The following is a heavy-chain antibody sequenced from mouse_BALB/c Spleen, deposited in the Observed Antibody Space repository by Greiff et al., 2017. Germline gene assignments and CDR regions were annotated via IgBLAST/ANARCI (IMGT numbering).Heavy chain of an antibody. CDR3: ARDPTPYYYGSSSYAMDY. V-gene: IGHV3-6*02. D-gene: IGHD1-1*01. Sequence: VQLKESGPGLVKPSQSLSLTCSVTGYSITSGYYWNWIRQFPGNKLEWMGYISYDGSNNYNPSLKNRISITRDTSKNQFFLKLNSVTTEDTATYYCARDPTPYYYGSSSYAMDYWGQGTSVTVSS. J-gene: IGHJ4*01. CDR2: ISYDGSN. CDR1: GYSITSGYY.